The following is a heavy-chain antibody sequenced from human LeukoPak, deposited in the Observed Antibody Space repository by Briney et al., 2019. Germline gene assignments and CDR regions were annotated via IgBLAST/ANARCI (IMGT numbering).Heavy chain of an antibody. J-gene: IGHJ6*02. D-gene: IGHD6-19*01. V-gene: IGHV4-39*02. CDR3: ARDQSRSSGWYYYYYGMDV. CDR1: GGPISSSNYY. CDR2: IYYSGST. Sequence: SETLSLTCTVSGGPISSSNYYWGRIPQPPGKGRERNGSIYYSGSTYYNQFLKSRRTISVDPSKNQFSLKLSSVTAADAAVYYCARDQSRSSGWYYYYYGMDVWGQGTTVTVSS.